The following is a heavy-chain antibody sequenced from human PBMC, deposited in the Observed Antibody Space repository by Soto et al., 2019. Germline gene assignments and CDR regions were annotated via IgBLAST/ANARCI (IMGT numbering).Heavy chain of an antibody. Sequence: EVQLLESGGGLVQPGGSLRLSCAASGFTFGIYAMGWVRQAPGKGLEWVSSINGGGTSTYYADSVKGRFTVYRNNSKNTLFLQKDSLRAADTAVFYCANLDSVEVYCYYCHDMDVWGQGTTVTVSS. CDR3: ANLDSVEVYCYYCHDMDV. CDR2: INGGGTST. V-gene: IGHV3-23*01. D-gene: IGHD1-20*01. J-gene: IGHJ6*01. CDR1: GFTFGIYA.